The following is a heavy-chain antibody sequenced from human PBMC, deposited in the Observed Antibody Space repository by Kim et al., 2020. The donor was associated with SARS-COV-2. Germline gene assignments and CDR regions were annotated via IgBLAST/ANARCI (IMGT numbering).Heavy chain of an antibody. D-gene: IGHD3-10*01. V-gene: IGHV3-30*03. CDR1: GFTFNSYD. Sequence: GGSLRLSCETSGFTFNSYDMHWVRQAPGKGLKWVATISHDGRSGYYADSVKGRSTVSRDKSKNSLFLDMSSLRVEDTAIYYCARVGPMIRGIIINYYAMDVWGHGTAVIVSS. J-gene: IGHJ6*02. CDR2: ISHDGRSG. CDR3: ARVGPMIRGIIINYYAMDV.